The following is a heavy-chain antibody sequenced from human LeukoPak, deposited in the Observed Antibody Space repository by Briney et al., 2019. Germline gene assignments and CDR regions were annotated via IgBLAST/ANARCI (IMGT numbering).Heavy chain of an antibody. V-gene: IGHV3-15*01. Sequence: PGGSLRLSCEASGFTFSNAWMTWVRQSPGKGLEWIGRIKSKEDGGTTDYAEPVKGRFSISRDDSKKTLYLQMNSLKTEDTAVYYCTARAGTFSSNFWGQGTLVTVSS. CDR3: TARAGTFSSNF. CDR1: GFTFSNAW. CDR2: IKSKEDGGTT. D-gene: IGHD6-6*01. J-gene: IGHJ4*02.